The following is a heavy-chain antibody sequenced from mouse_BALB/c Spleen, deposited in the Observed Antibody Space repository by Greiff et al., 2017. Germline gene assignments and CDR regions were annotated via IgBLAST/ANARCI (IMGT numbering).Heavy chain of an antibody. V-gene: IGHV2-6-7*01. J-gene: IGHJ4*01. CDR3: ASLIHYYAMDY. Sequence: QVQLKESGPGLVAPSQSLSITCTVSGFSLTGYGVNWVRQPPGKGLEWLGMIWGDGSTDYNSALKSRLSISKDNSKSQVFLKMNSLQTDDTARYYCASLIHYYAMDYWGQGTSVTVAS. CDR1: GFSLTGYG. CDR2: IWGDGST.